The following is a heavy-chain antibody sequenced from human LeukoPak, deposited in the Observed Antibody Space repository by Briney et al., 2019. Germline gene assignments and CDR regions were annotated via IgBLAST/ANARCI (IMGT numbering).Heavy chain of an antibody. J-gene: IGHJ4*02. D-gene: IGHD4-23*01. CDR3: ARVRNYGGISALDY. V-gene: IGHV5-51*01. CDR2: IYHDNSDT. Sequence: GEALKISCKGSGYNFITDWIGWVRQMPGKGLEWMGIIYHDNSDTRNSPSFQGQVTMSVDRSISTAYLQWSSLRASDTAMYYCARVRNYGGISALDYWGQGTLVTVSA. CDR1: GYNFITDW.